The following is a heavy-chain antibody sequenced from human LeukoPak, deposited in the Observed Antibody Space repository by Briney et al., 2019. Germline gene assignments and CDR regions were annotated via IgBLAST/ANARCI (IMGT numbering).Heavy chain of an antibody. CDR2: IKQDGSEK. V-gene: IGHV3-7*01. CDR3: AKLLNEGTTYDH. CDR1: GFTFSSYW. D-gene: IGHD1-1*01. Sequence: TGGSLRLSCAASGFTFSSYWMSWVRQAPGKGLEWVANIKQDGSEKYYVDSVKGRFTISRDNAKYSLLLQMNSLRAEDTAVYFCAKLLNEGTTYDHWGQGALVTVSS. J-gene: IGHJ4*02.